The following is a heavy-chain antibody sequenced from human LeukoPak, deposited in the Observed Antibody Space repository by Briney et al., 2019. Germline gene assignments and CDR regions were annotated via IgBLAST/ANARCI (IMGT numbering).Heavy chain of an antibody. Sequence: GGSLRLSCAASGFTLSSYAMSWVRQAPGKGLEWVSAISGSGGSTYYADSVKGRFTISRDNSKNTLYRQMNSLRAEDTAVYYCAKDLTMIVVVSIFDYWGQGTLVTVSS. V-gene: IGHV3-23*01. J-gene: IGHJ4*02. CDR2: ISGSGGST. CDR3: AKDLTMIVVVSIFDY. D-gene: IGHD3-22*01. CDR1: GFTLSSYA.